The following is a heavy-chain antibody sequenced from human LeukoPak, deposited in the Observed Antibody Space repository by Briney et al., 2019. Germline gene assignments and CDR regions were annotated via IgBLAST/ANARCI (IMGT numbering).Heavy chain of an antibody. CDR2: INWNGGDV. J-gene: IGHJ4*02. Sequence: PGGSLRLSCAASGFTFTDYGMSWVRQAPGKGLEWVSGINWNGGDVGYADSVKGRFTISRDNAKNSLYLQMNSLRVEDTALYYCARDGRTGWYSDYWGQGTLVTVSS. D-gene: IGHD6-19*01. CDR3: ARDGRTGWYSDY. V-gene: IGHV3-20*04. CDR1: GFTFTDYG.